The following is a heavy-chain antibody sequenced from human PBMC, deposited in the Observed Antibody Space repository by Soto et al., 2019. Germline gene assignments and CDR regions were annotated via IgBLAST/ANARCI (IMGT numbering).Heavy chain of an antibody. CDR3: ARDVSGYCSGGSCRLPFDY. Sequence: QVQLVESGGGLVKPGGSLRLSCAASGFTFSDYYMSWIRQAPGKGLEWVSYISSSSYTNYADSVKGRFTISRDNAKNSLYLQMNSLRAEDTAVYYCARDVSGYCSGGSCRLPFDYWGQGTLVTVSS. D-gene: IGHD2-15*01. CDR1: GFTFSDYY. V-gene: IGHV3-11*05. CDR2: ISSSSYT. J-gene: IGHJ4*02.